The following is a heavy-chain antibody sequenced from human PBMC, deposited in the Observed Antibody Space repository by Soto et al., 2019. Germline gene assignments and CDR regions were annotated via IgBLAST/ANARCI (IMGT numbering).Heavy chain of an antibody. D-gene: IGHD3-16*01. CDR2: VSYDGRNE. V-gene: IGHV3-30*18. Sequence: GGSLSLSCSASGFDFRSYGMHWVRQAPGKGLEWVAVVSYDGRNEDYVDSVKGRFTISRDNSKNTLYLQMSNLRPEDTAIYYCAKAHAYNSAWGSLGWVDPWGQGTLVTVSS. J-gene: IGHJ5*02. CDR3: AKAHAYNSAWGSLGWVDP. CDR1: GFDFRSYG.